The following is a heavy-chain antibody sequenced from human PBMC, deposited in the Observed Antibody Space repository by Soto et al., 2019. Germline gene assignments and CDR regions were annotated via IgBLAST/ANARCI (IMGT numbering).Heavy chain of an antibody. D-gene: IGHD2-2*01. V-gene: IGHV5-51*01. CDR3: ARGFGDCSSTSCYYEGIPDLNDAFDI. Sequence: GESLKISCKGSGYSFTSYWIGWVRQMPGKGLEWMGIIYPGDSDTRYSPSFQGQVTISADKSISTAYLQWSSLKASDTAMYYCARGFGDCSSTSCYYEGIPDLNDAFDIWGQGTMVTVSS. CDR1: GYSFTSYW. J-gene: IGHJ3*02. CDR2: IYPGDSDT.